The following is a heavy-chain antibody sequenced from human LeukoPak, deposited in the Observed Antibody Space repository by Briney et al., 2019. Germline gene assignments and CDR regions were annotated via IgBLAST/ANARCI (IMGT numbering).Heavy chain of an antibody. D-gene: IGHD2-21*02. CDR2: ISSSSTYL. V-gene: IGHV3-11*03. J-gene: IGHJ3*02. CDR1: GFTFSDYY. Sequence: GGSLRLSCAASGFTFSDYYMSWIRQAPGKGLEWVSSISSSSTYLDYADSLKGRFTISRDNAKNSLYLQMSSLRAEDTAVYYCARRSYCGGDCYGSDAFDIWGQGTMVTVSS. CDR3: ARRSYCGGDCYGSDAFDI.